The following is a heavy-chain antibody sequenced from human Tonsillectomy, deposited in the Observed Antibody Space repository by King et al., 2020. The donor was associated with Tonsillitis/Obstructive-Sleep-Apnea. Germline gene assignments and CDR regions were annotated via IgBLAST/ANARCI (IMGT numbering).Heavy chain of an antibody. CDR1: GYTFTSYY. CDR3: ARDPSGRVAAAGNDY. CDR2: INPSGGST. V-gene: IGHV1-46*01. J-gene: IGHJ4*02. Sequence: VQLVESGAEVKKPGASVKVSCKASGYTFTSYYMHWVRQAPGQGLEWMGIINPSGGSTSYAQKFQGRVTMTRDTSTSTVYMELSSLRSEDTAVYYCARDPSGRVAAAGNDYWGQGTLVTVSS. D-gene: IGHD6-13*01.